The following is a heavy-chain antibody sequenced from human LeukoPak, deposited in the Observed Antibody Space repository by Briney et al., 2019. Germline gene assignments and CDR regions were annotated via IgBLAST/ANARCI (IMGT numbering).Heavy chain of an antibody. CDR1: GFTFGDYA. D-gene: IGHD2-15*01. CDR2: ITSKAYGGTT. Sequence: PGVSLRLSCTASGFTFGDYAMTWVRQAPGKGLEWVGFITSKAYGGTTEYAASVKVRFTISRDDSKSIAYLQVNSLKTEDTAVYYCTRMIYCSGGSCSFDYWGQRTLVTVSS. CDR3: TRMIYCSGGSCSFDY. J-gene: IGHJ4*02. V-gene: IGHV3-49*04.